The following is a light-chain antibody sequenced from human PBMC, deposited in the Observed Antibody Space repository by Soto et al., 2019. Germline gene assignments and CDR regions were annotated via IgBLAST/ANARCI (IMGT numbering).Light chain of an antibody. CDR1: SANIGAGYD. J-gene: IGLJ2*01. V-gene: IGLV1-40*01. CDR2: GNS. CDR3: QSFDSSLEVV. Sequence: QSVLTQPPSVSGAPGQRVTISCTGSSANIGAGYDVHWYQQLPRTDPKLLIYGNSNRPSGVSDRFSGSKSGTSASLAITGLQAEDEADYYCQSFDSSLEVVFGGGTKLTVL.